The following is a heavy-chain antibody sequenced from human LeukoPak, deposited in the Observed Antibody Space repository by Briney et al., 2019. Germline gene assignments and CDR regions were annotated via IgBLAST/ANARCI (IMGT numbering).Heavy chain of an antibody. J-gene: IGHJ4*02. Sequence: SETLSLTCTVSGGSISSSSYYWGWIRQPPGKGLEWIGSIYYSGSTYYNPSLKSRVTISVDTSKNQFSLKLSSVTAADTAVYYCAVGWFGELFPRDWGQGTLVTVSS. V-gene: IGHV4-39*07. CDR3: AVGWFGELFPRD. CDR1: GGSISSSSYY. CDR2: IYYSGST. D-gene: IGHD3-10*01.